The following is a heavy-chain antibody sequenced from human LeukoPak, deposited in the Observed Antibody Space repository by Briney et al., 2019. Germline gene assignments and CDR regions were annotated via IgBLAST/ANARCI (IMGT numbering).Heavy chain of an antibody. CDR1: GFTFSGYS. V-gene: IGHV3-21*01. CDR3: ARDRVITTDYYYYYMDV. Sequence: GGSLRLSCAASGFTFSGYSMNWVRQAPGKGLEWVSSISSSSSYIYYADSVKRRFTISRDNAKNSLYLQMNSLRAEDTAVYYCARDRVITTDYYYYYMDVWGKGTTVTVSS. D-gene: IGHD3-22*01. CDR2: ISSSSSYI. J-gene: IGHJ6*03.